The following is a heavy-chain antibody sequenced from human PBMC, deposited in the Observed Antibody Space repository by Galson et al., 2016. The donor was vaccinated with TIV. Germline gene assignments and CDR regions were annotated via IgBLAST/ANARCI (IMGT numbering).Heavy chain of an antibody. Sequence: SLRLSCAASGFTFSSNAMHWVRQAPGKGLEWLTVISGDGSSYYYADSVKGRLTISRDNSKNALYLQMNSLRPDDTAVYYCARATAGEISFLVDYWGQGTLVTVSS. CDR2: ISGDGSSY. CDR1: GFTFSSNA. D-gene: IGHD3-16*02. J-gene: IGHJ4*02. V-gene: IGHV3-30*01. CDR3: ARATAGEISFLVDY.